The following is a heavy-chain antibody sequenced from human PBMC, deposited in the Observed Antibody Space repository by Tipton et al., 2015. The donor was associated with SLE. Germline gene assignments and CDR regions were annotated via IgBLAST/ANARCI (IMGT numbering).Heavy chain of an antibody. J-gene: IGHJ4*02. CDR1: GFTFDDYA. D-gene: IGHD7-27*01. CDR2: ISWNSGSI. CDR3: TKDTWGSSSFFDY. Sequence: SLRLSCAASGFTFDDYAMHWVRQAPGKGLEWVSSISWNSGSIGYADSVKGRFTISRDNAKTSLYLQMNSLRAEDTALYYCTKDTWGSSSFFDYWVQGTLVTVSS. V-gene: IGHV3-9*01.